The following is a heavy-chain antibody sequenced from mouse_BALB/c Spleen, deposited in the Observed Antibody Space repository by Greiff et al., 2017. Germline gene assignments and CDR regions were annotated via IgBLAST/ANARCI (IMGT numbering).Heavy chain of an antibody. D-gene: IGHD1-1*01. J-gene: IGHJ2*01. CDR3: ARRTTDYFDY. CDR2: ISNGGGST. V-gene: IGHV5-12-2*01. CDR1: GFTFSSYT. Sequence: EVKVVESGGGLVQPGGSLKLSCAASGFTFSSYTMSWVRQTPEKRLEWVAYISNGGGSTYYPDTVKGRFTISRDNAKNTLYLQMSSLKSEDTAMYYCARRTTDYFDYWGQGTTLTVSS.